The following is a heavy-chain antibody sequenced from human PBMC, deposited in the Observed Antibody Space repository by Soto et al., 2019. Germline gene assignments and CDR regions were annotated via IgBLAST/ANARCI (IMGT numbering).Heavy chain of an antibody. CDR3: ASTGREGTHYYYYYMDV. J-gene: IGHJ6*03. CDR1: GFTFSSYA. D-gene: IGHD3-10*01. Sequence: GGSLRLSCSASGFTFSSYAMHWVRQAPGKGLEYVSAISSNGGSTYYADSVKGRFTISRDNSKNTLYLQMSSLRAEDTAVYYCASTGREGTHYYYYYMDVWGKGTTVTVSS. CDR2: ISSNGGST. V-gene: IGHV3-64D*08.